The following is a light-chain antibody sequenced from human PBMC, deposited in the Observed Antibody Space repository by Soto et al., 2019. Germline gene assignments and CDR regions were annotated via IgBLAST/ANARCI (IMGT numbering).Light chain of an antibody. CDR2: EVS. CDR3: CSKTSSITYV. V-gene: IGLV2-14*01. J-gene: IGLJ1*01. Sequence: QSALTQPASVSGSPGQSITISCTGTSNDIGGYNYVSWYQQHPGEAPKLVIYEVSNRPSGVSNRFSGSKSGNTASLTISGLQADDEADYYCCSKTSSITYVFGSGTKLTVL. CDR1: SNDIGGYNY.